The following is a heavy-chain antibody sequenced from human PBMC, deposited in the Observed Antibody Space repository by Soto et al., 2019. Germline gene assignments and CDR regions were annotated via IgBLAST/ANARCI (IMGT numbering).Heavy chain of an antibody. CDR1: GFSFSSYG. Sequence: QVQLVESGGGVVQPGGSLRLSCAASGFSFSSYGMDWVRQAPGKGLEWVAVILHDGSNKYYAESVKGRFTISRDNSKNTLYLQMNSLRAEDTAVYYCARDYGDYVPFDYWGQGTLVTVSS. D-gene: IGHD4-17*01. J-gene: IGHJ4*02. V-gene: IGHV3-33*05. CDR3: ARDYGDYVPFDY. CDR2: ILHDGSNK.